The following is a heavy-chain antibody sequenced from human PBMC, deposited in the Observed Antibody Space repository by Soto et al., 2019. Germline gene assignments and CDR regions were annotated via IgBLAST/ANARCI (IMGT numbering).Heavy chain of an antibody. CDR3: ARQIYDSSGYYYAY. Sequence: QMQLQESGPGLVKPSETLSLTCTVSGGSISSSSYYCGWIRQPPGQGLEWLGTIYSLGNTYYNPSLKSRVTISVDKSKSQLFLKLSSVTAPDTAVDYWARQIYDSSGYYYAYWGQGTLVTFSS. CDR2: IYSLGNT. J-gene: IGHJ4*02. CDR1: GGSISSSSYY. D-gene: IGHD3-22*01. V-gene: IGHV4-39*01.